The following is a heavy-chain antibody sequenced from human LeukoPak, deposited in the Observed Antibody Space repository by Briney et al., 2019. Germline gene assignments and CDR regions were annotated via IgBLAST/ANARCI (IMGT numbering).Heavy chain of an antibody. V-gene: IGHV3-74*01. CDR3: ARGGSDTAMAHDY. CDR1: GFSFSNHW. D-gene: IGHD5-18*01. CDR2: ISRGASRT. J-gene: IGHJ4*02. Sequence: GGSLRLSCAASGFSFSNHWMHWVRQAPGKGLMWVSRISRGASRTDYADSVKGRFTISRDDAKNTLYLQVNSLRVEDTGVYFCARGGSDTAMAHDYWGQGILVTVSS.